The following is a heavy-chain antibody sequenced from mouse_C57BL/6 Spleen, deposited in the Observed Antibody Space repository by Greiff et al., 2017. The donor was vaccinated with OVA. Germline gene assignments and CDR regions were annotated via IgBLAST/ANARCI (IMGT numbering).Heavy chain of an antibody. CDR1: GYTFTSYW. Sequence: QVQLKQPGAELVKPGASVKMSCKASGYTFTSYWITWVKQRPGQGLEWIGDIYPGSGSTNYNEKFKSKATLTVDTSSSTAYMQLSSLTSEDSAVYYCATGLFYYGKGYWGQGTTLTVSS. D-gene: IGHD2-1*01. V-gene: IGHV1-55*01. J-gene: IGHJ2*01. CDR2: IYPGSGST. CDR3: ATGLFYYGKGY.